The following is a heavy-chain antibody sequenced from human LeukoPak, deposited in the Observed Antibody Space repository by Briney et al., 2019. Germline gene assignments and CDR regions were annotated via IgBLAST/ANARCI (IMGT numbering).Heavy chain of an antibody. D-gene: IGHD6-6*01. CDR1: GFTFSSYW. CDR3: ARDRVAARQSGYYYYMDV. J-gene: IGHJ6*03. CDR2: IKQDGSEK. Sequence: PGGSLTLSCAASGFTFSSYWMSWVRQAPGKGLEWVANIKQDGSEKYYVDSVKGRFTISRDNAKNSLYLQMNSLRAEDTSVYYCARDRVAARQSGYYYYMDVWGKGTTVTVSS. V-gene: IGHV3-7*01.